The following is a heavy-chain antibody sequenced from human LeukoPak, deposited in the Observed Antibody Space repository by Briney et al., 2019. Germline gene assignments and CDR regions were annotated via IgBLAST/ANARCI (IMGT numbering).Heavy chain of an antibody. CDR1: GFTFSSYS. V-gene: IGHV3-21*01. CDR3: ARDRDIVVVPAPPDY. Sequence: GGSLRLSCAASGFTFSSYSMNWVRQAPGKGLEWVSSISSSSSYIYYADSVKGRFTISRDNAKNSLYLQMNSLRAEDTAVYYCARDRDIVVVPAPPDYWGQGTLVTLSS. J-gene: IGHJ4*02. CDR2: ISSSSSYI. D-gene: IGHD2-2*01.